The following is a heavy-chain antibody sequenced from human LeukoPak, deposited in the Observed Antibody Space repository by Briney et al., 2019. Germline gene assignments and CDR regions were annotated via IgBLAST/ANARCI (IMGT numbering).Heavy chain of an antibody. CDR2: INHSGST. V-gene: IGHV4-34*01. D-gene: IGHD6-19*01. CDR1: GGSISSYY. CDR3: ARGPRGSSGWFGY. Sequence: SETLSLTCTVSGGSISSYYWSWIRQPPGKGLEWIGEINHSGSTNYNPSLKSRVTISVDTSKNQFSLKLSSVTAADTAVYYCARGPRGSSGWFGYWGQGTLVTVSS. J-gene: IGHJ4*02.